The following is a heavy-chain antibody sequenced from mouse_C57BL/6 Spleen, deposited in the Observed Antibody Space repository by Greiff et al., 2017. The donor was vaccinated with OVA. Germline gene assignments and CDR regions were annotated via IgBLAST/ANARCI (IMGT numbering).Heavy chain of an antibody. V-gene: IGHV3-6*01. Sequence: EVQLQESGPGLVKPSQSLSLTCSVTGYSITSGYYWNWIRQFPGNKLEWMGYISYDGSNNYNPSLKNRISITRDTSKNQFFLKLNSVTTEDTATYYCAREDDYDDRWYFDVWGTGTTVTVSS. J-gene: IGHJ1*03. D-gene: IGHD2-4*01. CDR2: ISYDGSN. CDR3: AREDDYDDRWYFDV. CDR1: GYSITSGYY.